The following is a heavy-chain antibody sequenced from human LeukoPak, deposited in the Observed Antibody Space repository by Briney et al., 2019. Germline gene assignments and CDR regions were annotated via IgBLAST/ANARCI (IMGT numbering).Heavy chain of an antibody. CDR3: AKVDGYSYGYGGGYGSDY. V-gene: IGHV3-23*01. CDR2: IGGSGGST. CDR1: GFTFSSYA. D-gene: IGHD5-18*01. Sequence: GGSLRLSCAASGFTFSSYARSWVRQAPGKGLEWVSAIGGSGGSTYYADSVKGRFTISRDNSKNTLYLQMNSLRAEDTAVYYCAKVDGYSYGYGGGYGSDYWGQGTLVTVSS. J-gene: IGHJ4*02.